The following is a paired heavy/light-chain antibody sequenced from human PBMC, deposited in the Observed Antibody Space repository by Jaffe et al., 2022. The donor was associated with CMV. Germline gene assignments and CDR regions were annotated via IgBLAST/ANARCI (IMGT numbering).Light chain of an antibody. CDR2: DVS. Sequence: QSALTQPASVSGSPGQSITISCTGTSSDVGGYNYVSWYQQHPGKAPKLMIYDVSNRPSGVSNRFSGSKSGNTASLTISGLQAEDEADYYCSSYTSSSSWVFGGGTKLTVL. CDR1: SSDVGGYNY. J-gene: IGLJ3*02. CDR3: SSYTSSSSWV. V-gene: IGLV2-14*03.
Heavy chain of an antibody. D-gene: IGHD6-13*01. CDR2: ISWNSGSI. V-gene: IGHV3-9*01. CDR3: AKAALGSSSPSYYFDY. CDR1: GFTFDDYA. Sequence: EVQLVESGGGLVQPGRSLRLSCAASGFTFDDYAMHWVRQAPGKGLEWVSGISWNSGSIGYADSVKGRFTISRDNAKNSLYLQMNSLRAEDTALYYCAKAALGSSSPSYYFDYWGQGTLVTVSS. J-gene: IGHJ4*02.